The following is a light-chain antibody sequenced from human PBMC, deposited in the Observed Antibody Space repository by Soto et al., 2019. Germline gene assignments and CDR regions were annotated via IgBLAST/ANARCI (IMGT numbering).Light chain of an antibody. Sequence: EVVMTQSPATLSVSPGERATLSCRASHSVSSSLAWYQQKPGQAPRLLISGASTRAAGIPARFSGSGSGTEFTLTITSLQSEDFAVYYCQQYNAWPRTFGQGTKVDIK. CDR3: QQYNAWPRT. CDR1: HSVSSS. J-gene: IGKJ1*01. V-gene: IGKV3-15*01. CDR2: GAS.